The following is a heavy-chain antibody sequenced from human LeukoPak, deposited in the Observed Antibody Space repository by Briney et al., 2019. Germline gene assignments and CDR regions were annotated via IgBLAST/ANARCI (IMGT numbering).Heavy chain of an antibody. Sequence: GGSLRLSGAASGFTFSSYAMSWVRQAPGKGLEWVSAISGSGGSTYYADSVKGRFTISRDNSKNTLYLQMNSLRAEDTAVYYCAKDRGYCSSTSCYYYYYMDVWGKGTTVTVSS. CDR3: AKDRGYCSSTSCYYYYYMDV. CDR1: GFTFSSYA. J-gene: IGHJ6*03. CDR2: ISGSGGST. V-gene: IGHV3-23*01. D-gene: IGHD2-2*01.